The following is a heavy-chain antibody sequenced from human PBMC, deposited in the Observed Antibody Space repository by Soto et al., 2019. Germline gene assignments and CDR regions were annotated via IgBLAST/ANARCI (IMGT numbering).Heavy chain of an antibody. CDR2: IRGTNGNT. J-gene: IGHJ5*02. CDR1: GCTFSSSA. Sequence: EVQLWESGGGLVQPGGSLRLSCAASGCTFSSSAMSWVRQAPGKGLEWVSAIRGTNGNTHYAESVKGRLTISRDNSKNTLYLQMNFLRAEDTAVYYCAKCTVDTIVTSGWCNWRDPWGQGTLVIVSS. CDR3: AKCTVDTIVTSGWCNWRDP. V-gene: IGHV3-23*01. D-gene: IGHD6-19*01.